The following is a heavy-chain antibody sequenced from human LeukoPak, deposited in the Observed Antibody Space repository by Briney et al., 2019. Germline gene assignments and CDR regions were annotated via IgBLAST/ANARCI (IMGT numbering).Heavy chain of an antibody. CDR1: GFTFISYW. Sequence: PGGSLRLSCAASGFTFISYWMSWVRQAPGKGLEWVSAISGSARSTYYADSVKGRFTISRDNSKNTLYLQMNSLRAADTALYYCATEVLRSFDWSFYFDHWGPGTLVTVSS. V-gene: IGHV3-23*01. CDR2: ISGSARST. CDR3: ATEVLRSFDWSFYFDH. J-gene: IGHJ4*02. D-gene: IGHD3-9*01.